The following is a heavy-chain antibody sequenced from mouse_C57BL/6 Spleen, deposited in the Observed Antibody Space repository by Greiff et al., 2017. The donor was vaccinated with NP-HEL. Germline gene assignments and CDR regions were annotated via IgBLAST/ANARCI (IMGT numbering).Heavy chain of an antibody. CDR3: ARRGYGNYYAMDY. D-gene: IGHD2-1*01. CDR1: GFTFSDYY. V-gene: IGHV5-12*01. J-gene: IGHJ4*01. Sequence: EVKLMESGGGLVQPGGSLKLSCAASGFTFSDYYMYWVRQTPEKRLEWVAYISNGGGSTYYPDTVKGRFTISRDNAKNTLYLQMSRLKSEDTAMYYGARRGYGNYYAMDYWGQGTSVTVSS. CDR2: ISNGGGST.